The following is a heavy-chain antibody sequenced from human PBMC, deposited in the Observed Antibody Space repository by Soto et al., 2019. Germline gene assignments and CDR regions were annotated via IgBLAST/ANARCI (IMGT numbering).Heavy chain of an antibody. V-gene: IGHV3-15*01. J-gene: IGHJ5*01. CDR3: TTDQRRIDVAGTEDWFDS. CDR1: GFTFSNAW. CDR2: IKSKTDGGTT. Sequence: GGSLRLSCAASGFTFSNAWMSWVRQAPGKGLEWVGRIKSKTDGGTTDYAAPVKGRFTISRDDSKNTLYLQINSQKTEDTAVYYCTTDQRRIDVAGTEDWFDSWGRGTLVTVSS. D-gene: IGHD6-19*01.